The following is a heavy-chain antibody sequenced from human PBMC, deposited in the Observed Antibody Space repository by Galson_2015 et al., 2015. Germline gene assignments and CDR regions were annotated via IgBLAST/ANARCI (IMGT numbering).Heavy chain of an antibody. J-gene: IGHJ4*02. CDR1: GFTFSSYG. V-gene: IGHV3-33*01. CDR2: IWYDGSNK. Sequence: SLRLSCAASGFTFSSYGMHWVRQAPGKGLEWVAMIWYDGSNKYCADSMKGRFTISRGNSKNTLYLQMNTLRAEDTAVYYCARHKSGYNDFRGQGTLVTVSS. D-gene: IGHD3-3*01. CDR3: ARHKSGYNDF.